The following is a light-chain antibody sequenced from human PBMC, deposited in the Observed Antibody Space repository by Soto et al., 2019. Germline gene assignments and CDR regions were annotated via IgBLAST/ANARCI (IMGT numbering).Light chain of an antibody. V-gene: IGLV2-14*03. CDR1: NSDIGGYNY. CDR2: DVT. Sequence: QSVLTQPASVSGSRGQSLTISCTGTNSDIGGYNYVSWYQQHPGKAPKLLIFDVTTRPSGVSDRFSGSKSGNTASLTISGLQAEDEADYYCSSKRGSTTYVFGSGTKLTVL. J-gene: IGLJ1*01. CDR3: SSKRGSTTYV.